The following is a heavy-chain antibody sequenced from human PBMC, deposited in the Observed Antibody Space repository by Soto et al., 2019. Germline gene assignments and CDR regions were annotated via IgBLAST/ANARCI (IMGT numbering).Heavy chain of an antibody. D-gene: IGHD1-1*01. Sequence: PGGSLRLSCVGSGFSLSGNWMNWVRQAPGKGLEWVANIKQDGGEKYYVDSVKGRFIISRDNARNTLYLQMSFLRVEDTAIYYCAREGPPYNFDHWGQGTPVTVSS. J-gene: IGHJ4*02. CDR1: GFSLSGNW. CDR2: IKQDGGEK. V-gene: IGHV3-7*01. CDR3: AREGPPYNFDH.